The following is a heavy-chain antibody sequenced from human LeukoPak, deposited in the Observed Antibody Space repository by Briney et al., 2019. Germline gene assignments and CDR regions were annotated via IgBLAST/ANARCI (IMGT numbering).Heavy chain of an antibody. CDR1: GDSVSSNXAX. Sequence: SQTLXXTXXVSGDSVSSNXAXXNWIRQSPSRXXXXXXRTYYRSKWYNDYAVSVNSRITVNPDTSKNQFSLKLSSVTAADTAVYYCASLGITMIVRNYWGQGTLVTVSS. V-gene: IGHV6-1*01. CDR3: ASLGITMIVRNY. D-gene: IGHD3-22*01. J-gene: IGHJ4*02. CDR2: TYYRSKWYN.